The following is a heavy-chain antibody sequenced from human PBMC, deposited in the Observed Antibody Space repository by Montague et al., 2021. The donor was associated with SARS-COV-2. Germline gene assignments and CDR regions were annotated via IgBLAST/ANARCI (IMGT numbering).Heavy chain of an antibody. Sequence: CAISGDSVSSNSAAWNWIRQSPSRGLEWLGRTYYRSKWHNDYAVXVKSRITINPDTSKNQFSLQLKSVTPEDTAVYYCARGWVATIPHMDNWGQGSPVIVSS. CDR3: ARGWVATIPHMDN. CDR1: GDSVSSNSAA. CDR2: TYYRSKWHN. J-gene: IGHJ4*02. V-gene: IGHV6-1*01. D-gene: IGHD5-12*01.